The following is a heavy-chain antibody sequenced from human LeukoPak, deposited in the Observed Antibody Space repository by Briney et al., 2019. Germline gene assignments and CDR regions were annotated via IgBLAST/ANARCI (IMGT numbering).Heavy chain of an antibody. Sequence: ASVKVSFKTSRYTFTSYYMNWVRQAPGQGLGWMGMINPSGGSTSYAQKFQGRVTMTRDTSTSTVYMELNSLTSEDTALYYCARDRSPSARYFNYWGQGTLVTVSS. J-gene: IGHJ4*02. CDR2: INPSGGST. CDR3: ARDRSPSARYFNY. V-gene: IGHV1-46*01. CDR1: RYTFTSYY. D-gene: IGHD2-15*01.